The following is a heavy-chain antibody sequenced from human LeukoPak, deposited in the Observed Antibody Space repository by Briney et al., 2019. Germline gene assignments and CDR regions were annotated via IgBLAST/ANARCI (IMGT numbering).Heavy chain of an antibody. CDR1: GFTFSSYG. J-gene: IGHJ4*02. CDR3: ANRPKDGVDY. Sequence: GGSLRLSCAASGFTFSSYGMHWDRQAPGKGLEWVAFIRYDGSNNYYADSVKGRFTISRDNSKNTLYLQMNSLRAEDTAVYYCANRPKDGVDYWGQGTLVTVSS. CDR2: IRYDGSNN. D-gene: IGHD6-6*01. V-gene: IGHV3-30*02.